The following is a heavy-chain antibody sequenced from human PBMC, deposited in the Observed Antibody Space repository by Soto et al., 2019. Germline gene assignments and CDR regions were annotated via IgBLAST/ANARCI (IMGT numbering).Heavy chain of an antibody. V-gene: IGHV1-69*02. CDR2: INPILSMS. CDR3: ASSYGSGYRAFDY. Sequence: QVQLVQSGAEVKRPGSSVKVSCKASGDTFTFYSINWVRQAPGLGLEWMGRINPILSMSNYAQRFQGRVTMTADKXTSTAYVELSSLRSEDTAIYFCASSYGSGYRAFDYWGQGALVTVSS. D-gene: IGHD3-10*01. CDR1: GDTFTFYS. J-gene: IGHJ4*02.